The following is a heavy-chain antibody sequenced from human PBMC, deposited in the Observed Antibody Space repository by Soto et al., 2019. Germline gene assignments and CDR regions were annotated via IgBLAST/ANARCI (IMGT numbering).Heavy chain of an antibody. CDR2: IKSKTDGGST. V-gene: IGHV3-15*01. Sequence: EVQLVESGGGLVKPGGSLRLSCAASGLTFTNAWMRWVRQAPGKGLEWVGRIKSKTDGGSTDYAAPVKGRFTISRDDSKNTVYLQMKSLKTEDTAVYYCSTEVGWEQNFDYWGQGALVSVSS. CDR3: STEVGWEQNFDY. J-gene: IGHJ4*02. D-gene: IGHD1-26*01. CDR1: GLTFTNAW.